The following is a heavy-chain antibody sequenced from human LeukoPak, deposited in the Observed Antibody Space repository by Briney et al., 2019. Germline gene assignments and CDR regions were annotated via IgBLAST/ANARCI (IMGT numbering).Heavy chain of an antibody. V-gene: IGHV1-8*01. CDR3: ATSTVKTIGSGYYYYYMDV. J-gene: IGHJ6*03. D-gene: IGHD4-17*01. CDR1: GYTFTSYD. Sequence: ASVKVSCKASGYTFTSYDINWVRQATGQGLEWMGWMNPNSGNTGYAQKFQGRVTMTRSTSVSTAYMGLSSLRSEDTAVYYCATSTVKTIGSGYYYYYMDVWGKGTTVTVSS. CDR2: MNPNSGNT.